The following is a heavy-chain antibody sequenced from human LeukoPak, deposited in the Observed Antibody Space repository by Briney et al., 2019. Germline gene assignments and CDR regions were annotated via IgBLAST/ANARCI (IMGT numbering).Heavy chain of an antibody. D-gene: IGHD3-16*01. Sequence: GGSLRLSCAASGFTFSSYWMNWARQAPGKGLEWVASINHNGNVKYYVDSVKGRFTISRDNAKNSLYLQMSNLRAKDPAVYFWARGGGLDVWGQGATVTVSS. CDR1: GFTFSSYW. V-gene: IGHV3-7*03. CDR3: ARGGGLDV. CDR2: INHNGNVK. J-gene: IGHJ6*02.